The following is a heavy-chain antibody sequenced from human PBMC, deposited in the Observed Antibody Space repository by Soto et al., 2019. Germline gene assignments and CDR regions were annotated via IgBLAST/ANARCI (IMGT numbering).Heavy chain of an antibody. CDR1: GGSVNSGSYY. Sequence: QVQLQESGPGLVEPSETLSLTCTVSGGSVNSGSYYWSWVRQPPGKGLEWIGYIYYSGSTRYNPSLKSRVTVSVDTSKNQFSLKLSSVTAADTAVYYCARAQGDIAMDYWGQGTLVTVSS. CDR3: ARAQGDIAMDY. J-gene: IGHJ4*02. CDR2: IYYSGST. D-gene: IGHD5-18*01. V-gene: IGHV4-61*01.